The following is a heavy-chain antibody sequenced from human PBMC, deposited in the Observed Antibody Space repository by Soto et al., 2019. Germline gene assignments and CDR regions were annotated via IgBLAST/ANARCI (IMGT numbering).Heavy chain of an antibody. CDR1: GYRFTRYG. V-gene: IGHV1-3*01. Sequence: ASVKVACKTSGYRFTRYGLHWVRQAPGQGLEWMGYINAGNGDTKYSQTFQDRVTITSDTSATTVYMDLSSLRSGDTAIYSCLTHSFDYSDSSFDYCRKGTLVTASS. D-gene: IGHD4-4*01. J-gene: IGHJ4*02. CDR2: INAGNGDT. CDR3: LTHSFDYSDSSFDY.